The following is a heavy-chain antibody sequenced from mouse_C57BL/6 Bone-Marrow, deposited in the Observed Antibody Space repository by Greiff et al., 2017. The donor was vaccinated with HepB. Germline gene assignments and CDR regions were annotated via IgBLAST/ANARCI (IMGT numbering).Heavy chain of an antibody. CDR2: IDPSDSYT. D-gene: IGHD3-3*01. CDR3: ERQGRYFDY. V-gene: IGHV1-69*01. J-gene: IGHJ2*01. Sequence: QVQLQQPGAELVMPGASVKLSCKASGYTFTSYWMHWVKQRPGQGLEWIGEIDPSDSYTNYNQKFKGKSTLTVDKSSSTAYMQVRSLTSEESSVYYRERQGRYFDYWGQGTTLTVSS. CDR1: GYTFTSYW.